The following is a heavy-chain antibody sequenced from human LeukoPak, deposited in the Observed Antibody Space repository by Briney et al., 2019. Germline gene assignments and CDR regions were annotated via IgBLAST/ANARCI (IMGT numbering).Heavy chain of an antibody. CDR2: IYYSGST. Sequence: PSETLSLTCTVSGGSISSYYWSWIRQPPGKGLEWIGYIYYSGSTNYNPSLKSRVTISVDTSKNQFSLKLSSVTAADTAVYYCARIPAGYCSSTSCPHHYYYYYGMDVWGQGTTVTVSS. D-gene: IGHD2-2*01. J-gene: IGHJ6*02. V-gene: IGHV4-59*01. CDR1: GGSISSYY. CDR3: ARIPAGYCSSTSCPHHYYYYYGMDV.